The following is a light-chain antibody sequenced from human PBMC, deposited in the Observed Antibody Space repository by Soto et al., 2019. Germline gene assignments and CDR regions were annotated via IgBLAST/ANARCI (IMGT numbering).Light chain of an antibody. J-gene: IGKJ5*01. CDR2: AAS. CDR3: QQLNSYPVT. V-gene: IGKV1-9*01. Sequence: DIQLNQSTSFLSAAGGDRITLTCRASQGSSSYLAWYQQKPGKAPKLLIYAASTLQSGVPSRFSGSGSGTEFTLTFSILQPEDFATYYCQQLNSYPVTFGQGTRLEIK. CDR1: QGSSSY.